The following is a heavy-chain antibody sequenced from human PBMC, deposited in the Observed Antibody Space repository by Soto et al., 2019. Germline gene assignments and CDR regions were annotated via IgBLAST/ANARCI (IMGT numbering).Heavy chain of an antibody. Sequence: VKVSCKASGYTCSSYAITWVRQAPGQGLEWMGGIIPIFGTANYAQKFQARVTITADESTSTAYMELSSLRSEDTAVYYCARDRGPSSGYYPYWFDPWGQGTLVTVSS. D-gene: IGHD3-22*01. CDR3: ARDRGPSSGYYPYWFDP. CDR2: IIPIFGTA. CDR1: GYTCSSYA. V-gene: IGHV1-69*13. J-gene: IGHJ5*02.